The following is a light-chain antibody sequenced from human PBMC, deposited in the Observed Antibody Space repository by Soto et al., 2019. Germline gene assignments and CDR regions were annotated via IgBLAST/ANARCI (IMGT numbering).Light chain of an antibody. Sequence: QSALTQPASVSGSPGQSITISCTGSTSDVGGYDYVSWYQQLPNKAPKLMIYDVTNRPSGVSDRFSGSKSGNTASLTISGLQAEDEADYYCSSYASSTTVLFGGGTKLTVL. V-gene: IGLV2-14*01. CDR1: TSDVGGYDY. CDR3: SSYASSTTVL. J-gene: IGLJ2*01. CDR2: DVT.